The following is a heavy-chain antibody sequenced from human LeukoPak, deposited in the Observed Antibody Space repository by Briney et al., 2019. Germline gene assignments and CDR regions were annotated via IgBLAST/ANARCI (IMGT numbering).Heavy chain of an antibody. J-gene: IGHJ4*02. CDR2: IYSGGST. V-gene: IGHV3-53*01. D-gene: IGHD4-17*01. Sequence: GGSLRLSCAASGFTVSSNYMSWVRQAPGKGLEWVSVIYSGGSTYYADSVKGRFTISRDNSKNTPYLQMNSLRAEDTAVYYCAADYGDYYFDYWGQGTLVTVSS. CDR3: AADYGDYYFDY. CDR1: GFTVSSNY.